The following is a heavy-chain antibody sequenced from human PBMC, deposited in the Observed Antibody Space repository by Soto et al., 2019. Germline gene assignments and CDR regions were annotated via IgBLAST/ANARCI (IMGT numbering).Heavy chain of an antibody. V-gene: IGHV4-30-4*01. CDR1: GGSISSGDYY. CDR3: ARVWWSTVYYFDY. J-gene: IGHJ4*02. Sequence: TLSLTCTVSGGSISSGDYYWSWIRQPPGKGLEWIEYIYYSGSTYYNPSLKSRVTISVDTSKNQFALKLSSVTAADTAVYYCARVWWSTVYYFDYWGQGTLVTVSS. CDR2: IYYSGST. D-gene: IGHD2-21*01.